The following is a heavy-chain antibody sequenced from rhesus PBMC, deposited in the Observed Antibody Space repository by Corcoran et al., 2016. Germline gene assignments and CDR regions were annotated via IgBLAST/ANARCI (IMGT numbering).Heavy chain of an antibody. CDR1: GGSISSNY. CDR2: MGGSSGNT. V-gene: IGHV4-165*01. CDR3: ARREVTTGVGDY. J-gene: IGHJ4*01. Sequence: QVQLQESGPELVKPSETLSLTCAVSGGSISSNYWRWIRPPPGKGMEWIGDMGGSSGNTNYHPSLKSRITISTDTSKNQFSLKLSSVTAADTAVYYCARREVTTGVGDYWGQGVLVTVSS. D-gene: IGHD4-23*01.